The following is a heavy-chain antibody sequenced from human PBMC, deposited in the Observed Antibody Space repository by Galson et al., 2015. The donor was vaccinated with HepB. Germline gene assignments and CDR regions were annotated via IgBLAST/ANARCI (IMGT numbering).Heavy chain of an antibody. CDR2: IYPGDSDT. CDR1: GYSFTSYW. Sequence: QSGAEVKKPGESLKISCKGSGYSFTSYWIGWVRQMPGKGLEWMGIIYPGDSDTRYSPSFQGQVTISADKSISTAYLQWSSLKASDTAMYYCARSIRNSSGAHIVVVTAPQDAFDIWGQGTMVTVSS. D-gene: IGHD2-21*02. CDR3: ARSIRNSSGAHIVVVTAPQDAFDI. J-gene: IGHJ3*02. V-gene: IGHV5-51*01.